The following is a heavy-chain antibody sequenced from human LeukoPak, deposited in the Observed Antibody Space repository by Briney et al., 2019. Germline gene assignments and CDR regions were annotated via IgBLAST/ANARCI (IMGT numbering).Heavy chain of an antibody. CDR1: GGSFSGYY. CDR2: INHSGST. CDR3: ARGLWAWDSGYDLTRSDAFDI. V-gene: IGHV4-34*01. D-gene: IGHD5-12*01. J-gene: IGHJ3*02. Sequence: SETLSLTSAAYGGSFSGYYWSWIRQPPGKGLEWIGEINHSGSTNYNPSLKSRVSISVDTSKNQFSLKLSSVTAADTAVYYCARGLWAWDSGYDLTRSDAFDIWGQGTMVTVSS.